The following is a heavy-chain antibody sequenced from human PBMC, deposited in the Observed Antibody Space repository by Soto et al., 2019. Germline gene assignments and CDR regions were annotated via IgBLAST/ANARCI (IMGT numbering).Heavy chain of an antibody. CDR3: ARGLGDSSGYY. Sequence: PSETLSLTCTVSGGSISSYYWSWIRQPPGKGLEWIGYIYYSGSTNYNPSLKSRVTISVDTSKNQFSLKLSSVTAADTAVYYCARGLGDSSGYYWGQGTLVTVSS. CDR1: GGSISSYY. D-gene: IGHD3-22*01. CDR2: IYYSGST. J-gene: IGHJ4*02. V-gene: IGHV4-59*01.